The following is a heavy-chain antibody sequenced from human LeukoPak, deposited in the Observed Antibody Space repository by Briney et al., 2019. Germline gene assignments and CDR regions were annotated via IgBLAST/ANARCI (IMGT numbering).Heavy chain of an antibody. J-gene: IGHJ4*02. Sequence: KTSETLSLTCTVSGGSISSYYWSWIRQPPGKGLEWIGYIYYSGSTNYNPSLKSRVTISVDTSKNQFSLKLSSVTAADTAVYYCATRYGDSYYFDYWGQGTLVTVSS. CDR1: GGSISSYY. CDR3: ATRYGDSYYFDY. CDR2: IYYSGST. D-gene: IGHD4-17*01. V-gene: IGHV4-59*01.